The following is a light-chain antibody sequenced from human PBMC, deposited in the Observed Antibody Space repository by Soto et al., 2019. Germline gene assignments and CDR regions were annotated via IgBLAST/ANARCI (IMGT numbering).Light chain of an antibody. CDR1: SSDVGAYNY. J-gene: IGLJ1*01. CDR2: EVS. CDR3: CSFTTSSTLV. V-gene: IGLV2-14*01. Sequence: QSVLTQPASVSGPPGQSITISCTGTSSDVGAYNYVSWYQQHPGKAPKLMIYEVSNRPSGVSNRFSASKSGNTASLTISGLQSEDEADYYCCSFTTSSTLVFGTGTKVTVL.